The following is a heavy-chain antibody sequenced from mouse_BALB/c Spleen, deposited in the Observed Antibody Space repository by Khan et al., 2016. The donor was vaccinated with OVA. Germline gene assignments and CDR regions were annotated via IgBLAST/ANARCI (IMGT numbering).Heavy chain of an antibody. J-gene: IGHJ2*01. V-gene: IGHV1-7*01. CDR2: INSTSGYT. CDR1: GYTFTTYW. CDR3: TRDRIDY. Sequence: QIQLVQSGAELAKPGASVKMSCKASGYTFTTYWMHWVKQRPGQGLEWIGYINSTSGYTDYNEKFKDRATLSADRSSSTAYMQLSSLTSEDSAVYYCTRDRIDYWGQGTTLTVSS.